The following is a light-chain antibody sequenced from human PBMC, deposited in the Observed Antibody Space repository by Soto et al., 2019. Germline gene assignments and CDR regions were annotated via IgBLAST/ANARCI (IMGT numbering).Light chain of an antibody. CDR2: DVS. CDR1: SSDVGGYNY. Sequence: QSALTQPRSVSGSPGQSVTISCTGTSSDVGGYNYVSWYQQHPGKAPKLMIYDVSKRPSGVPDRFSGSKSGNTASLTISGLQAEDDADYHCCSYGGNYYVFGTGTKLTVL. J-gene: IGLJ1*01. V-gene: IGLV2-11*01. CDR3: CSYGGNYYV.